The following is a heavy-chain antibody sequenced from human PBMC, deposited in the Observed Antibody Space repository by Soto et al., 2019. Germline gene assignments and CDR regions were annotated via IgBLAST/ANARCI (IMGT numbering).Heavy chain of an antibody. Sequence: QVLLVQSGADVKKPGASVKVSCKTSGYTFTEFDINWVRQAPGQGLEWMGWMNTNTGNTGYAQKFQGRVTMTRDTAKSTAYMELRRLRSEHTAVDYCARVVRFFGGHAGYWGQGTLVTVSS. D-gene: IGHD3-3*01. CDR1: GYTFTEFD. CDR2: MNTNTGNT. CDR3: ARVVRFFGGHAGY. V-gene: IGHV1-8*01. J-gene: IGHJ4*02.